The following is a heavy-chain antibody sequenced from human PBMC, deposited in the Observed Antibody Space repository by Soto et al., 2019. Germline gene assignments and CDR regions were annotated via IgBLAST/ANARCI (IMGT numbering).Heavy chain of an antibody. V-gene: IGHV3-9*01. CDR2: INWNSGSI. CDR3: AKDRGSGSYAANYYYYGMDV. J-gene: IGHJ6*02. CDR1: GFSFDDYA. Sequence: GGSLRLSCAASGFSFDDYAIHWVRQAPGKGLELVSGINWNSGSIGYADSVKGRFTISRDNAKTSLYLQMNSLRVEDTALYYCAKDRGSGSYAANYYYYGMDVWGQGTTVTVSS. D-gene: IGHD3-10*01.